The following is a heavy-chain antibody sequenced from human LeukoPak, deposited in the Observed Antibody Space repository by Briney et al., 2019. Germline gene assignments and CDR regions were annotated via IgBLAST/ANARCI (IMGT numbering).Heavy chain of an antibody. J-gene: IGHJ4*02. Sequence: GGSLRLSCAASGFIFTDYYMSWVRQAPGKGVEWVGRIKSKTDGGTTDYAAPVKGRFTISRDDSKNTLYLQMNSLKTDDTAVYYCTTAPMLGYCSGANCYSGDYWGQGTLVTVSS. D-gene: IGHD2-15*01. V-gene: IGHV3-15*01. CDR2: IKSKTDGGTT. CDR3: TTAPMLGYCSGANCYSGDY. CDR1: GFIFTDYY.